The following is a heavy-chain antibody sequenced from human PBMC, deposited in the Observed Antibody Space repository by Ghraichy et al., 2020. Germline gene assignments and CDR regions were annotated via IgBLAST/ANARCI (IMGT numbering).Heavy chain of an antibody. J-gene: IGHJ5*02. CDR3: ARLYCSSTSCYVPSSNWFDP. V-gene: IGHV4-59*08. Sequence: SQTLSLTCTVSGGSISSYYWSWIRQPPGKGLEWIGYIYYSGSTNYNPSLKSRVTISVDTSKNQFSLKLSSVTAADTAGYYCARLYCSSTSCYVPSSNWFDPWGQGTLVTVSS. D-gene: IGHD2-2*01. CDR2: IYYSGST. CDR1: GGSISSYY.